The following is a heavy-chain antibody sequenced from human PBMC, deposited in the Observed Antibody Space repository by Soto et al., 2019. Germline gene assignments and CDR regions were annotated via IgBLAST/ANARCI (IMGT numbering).Heavy chain of an antibody. CDR1: GFTFSSYG. Sequence: GGSLRLSCAASGFTFSSYGMHWVRQAPGKGLEWVALISYDGSNKYYADSVKGRFTISRDNSRNTLYLQMNSLRPEHTAVFYCANRNESYNYYGMDVWGQGTTVTVSS. J-gene: IGHJ6*02. CDR3: ANRNESYNYYGMDV. D-gene: IGHD1-1*01. V-gene: IGHV3-30*18. CDR2: ISYDGSNK.